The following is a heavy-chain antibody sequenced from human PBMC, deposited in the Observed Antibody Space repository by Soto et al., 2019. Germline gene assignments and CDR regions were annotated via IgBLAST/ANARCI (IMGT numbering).Heavy chain of an antibody. CDR2: INPTSGST. J-gene: IGHJ4*02. V-gene: IGHV1-46*01. CDR3: ARDLAAGDH. D-gene: IGHD6-13*01. CDR1: GYTFTNYY. Sequence: QVQLVQSGAEVKKPGASVKVSCKASGYTFTNYYIHWVRQAPGQGLEWMGIINPTSGSTNYAQKCQVSVTWTYATSTTTVYMEMRGLRSEDTAVLYCARDLAAGDHWGQGTLVTVSS.